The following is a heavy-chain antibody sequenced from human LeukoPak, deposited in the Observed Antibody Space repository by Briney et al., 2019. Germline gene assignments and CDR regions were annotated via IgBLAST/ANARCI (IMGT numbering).Heavy chain of an antibody. CDR1: GGTFSSYA. V-gene: IGHV1-18*01. Sequence: GASVKVSCKASGGTFSSYAISWVRQAPGQGLEWMGWISAYNGNTNYAQKLQGRVTMTTDTSTSTAYMELRSLRSDDTAVYYCAREVRRPVGSKAADYGMDVWGQGTTVTVSS. CDR3: AREVRRPVGSKAADYGMDV. CDR2: ISAYNGNT. J-gene: IGHJ6*02. D-gene: IGHD1-26*01.